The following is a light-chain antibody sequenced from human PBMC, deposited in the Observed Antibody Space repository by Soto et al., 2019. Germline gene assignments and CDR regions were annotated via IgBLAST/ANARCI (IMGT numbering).Light chain of an antibody. V-gene: IGKV1-5*01. CDR2: DAS. CDR1: QDIRKY. J-gene: IGKJ1*01. CDR3: QQYNSHSLT. Sequence: GDRVTITCQATQDIRKYLNWYQQKLGKAPVLLIYDASALQSGVPSRFSGSGSETEFTLTISSLQPDDFATYYCQQYNSHSLTFGHGTKVEIK.